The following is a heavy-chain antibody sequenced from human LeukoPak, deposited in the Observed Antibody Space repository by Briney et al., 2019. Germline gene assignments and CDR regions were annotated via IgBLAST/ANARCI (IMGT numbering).Heavy chain of an antibody. CDR1: GFTFSRFW. CDR3: ARDSDAGFDY. CDR2: ASSDGSST. V-gene: IGHV3-74*01. Sequence: GGSLRLSCTASGFTFSRFWMHWVRQAPGKGLEWVSRASSDGSSTVYADSVKGRFTISRDNAKKTMYQQMNSLRVEDTARYYCARDSDAGFDYWGRGTLVTVSS. J-gene: IGHJ4*02.